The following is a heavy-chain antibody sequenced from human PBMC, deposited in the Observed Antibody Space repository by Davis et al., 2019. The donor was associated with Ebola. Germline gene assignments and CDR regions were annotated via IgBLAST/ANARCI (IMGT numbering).Heavy chain of an antibody. V-gene: IGHV3-30*18. Sequence: GGSLRLSCAASGFTFSSYGMHLVRQAPGKGLEWVAVISYDGSNKYYADSVKGRCTISRDNSKNTLYLQMNSLRAEDTAVYYWAKSWPSIAARHYYYGMDVWGQGTTVTVSS. D-gene: IGHD6-6*01. CDR2: ISYDGSNK. J-gene: IGHJ6*02. CDR3: AKSWPSIAARHYYYGMDV. CDR1: GFTFSSYG.